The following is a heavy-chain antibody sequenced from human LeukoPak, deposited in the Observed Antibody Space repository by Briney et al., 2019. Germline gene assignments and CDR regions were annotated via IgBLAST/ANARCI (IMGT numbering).Heavy chain of an antibody. Sequence: GGSLKISCQASGYSFTSSWIGWVPQIPGKGLEWIGIIYAGDSDIRNNPSFQGQVHISADKSITTAYLEWSSLKASDPAIYYCAWGLYCSGVRCRFDYWAQGTLVSVPS. D-gene: IGHD2-15*01. CDR2: IYAGDSDI. J-gene: IGHJ4*02. V-gene: IGHV5-51*01. CDR1: GYSFTSSW. CDR3: AWGLYCSGVRCRFDY.